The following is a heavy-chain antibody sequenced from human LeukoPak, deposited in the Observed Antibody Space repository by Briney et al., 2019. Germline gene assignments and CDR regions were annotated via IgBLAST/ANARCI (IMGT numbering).Heavy chain of an antibody. Sequence: GGSLRLSCAAPGFTLSNYAMTWVRQAPGKGLQWVSTISVSGDNTYYADSVKGRFTISRDTSKSTLYLQMNSLKDEDTAVYYCAKYGSWTYYNGLYWGQGTLVTVSS. J-gene: IGHJ4*02. D-gene: IGHD3-10*01. CDR3: AKYGSWTYYNGLY. CDR1: GFTLSNYA. V-gene: IGHV3-23*01. CDR2: ISVSGDNT.